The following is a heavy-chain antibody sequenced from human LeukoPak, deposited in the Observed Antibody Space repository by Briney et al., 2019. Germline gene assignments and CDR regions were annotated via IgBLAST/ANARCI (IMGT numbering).Heavy chain of an antibody. V-gene: IGHV4-34*01. CDR2: INHSGST. CDR1: GGSFSGYY. D-gene: IGHD6-19*01. CDR3: ARDRGWYAHNYYYYGMDV. Sequence: SETLSLTCAVYGGSFSGYYWSWIRQPPGKGLEWIGEINHSGSTNYNPSLKSRVTISVDTSKNQFSLKLSSVTAADTAVYYCARDRGWYAHNYYYYGMDVWGQGTTVTVSS. J-gene: IGHJ6*02.